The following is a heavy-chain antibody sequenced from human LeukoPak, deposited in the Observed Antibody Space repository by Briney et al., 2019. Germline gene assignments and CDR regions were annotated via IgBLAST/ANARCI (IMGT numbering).Heavy chain of an antibody. CDR3: ARGGFDP. CDR2: INHSGST. V-gene: IGHV4-34*01. CDR1: GVSLSAYY. Sequence: SETLSLTCAVSGVSLSAYYWSWIRQPPGKGLEWIGEINHSGSTNYNPSLKGRVTISVDTSKNQFSLKLSSVTAADTAVYYCARGGFDPWGQGTLVTVSS. J-gene: IGHJ5*02.